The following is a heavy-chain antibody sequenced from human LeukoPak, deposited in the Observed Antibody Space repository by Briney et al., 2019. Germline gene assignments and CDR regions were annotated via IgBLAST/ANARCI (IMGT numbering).Heavy chain of an antibody. CDR2: IQRDGSTT. Sequence: GGSLRLSCAASGFTLSNYGMSWVRQIPGKGLEWVANIQRDGSTTYYVDSVEGRFIISRDNTKNSLHLQMNSLRVEDTAVYYCARDLYGSEDVWGQGTLVTVSS. D-gene: IGHD3-10*01. J-gene: IGHJ4*02. CDR3: ARDLYGSEDV. CDR1: GFTLSNYG. V-gene: IGHV3-7*01.